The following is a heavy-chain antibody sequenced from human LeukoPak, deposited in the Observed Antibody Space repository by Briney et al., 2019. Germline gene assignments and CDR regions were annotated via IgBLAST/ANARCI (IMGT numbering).Heavy chain of an antibody. CDR2: IYYSGST. Sequence: PSETLSVTCTVSGGSISSYYWSWIRQPPGKGLEWIGYIYYSGSTNYNPSLKSRVTISVDTSKNQFSLKLSSVTAADTAVYYCAGGLTSRDGYTVDYWGQGTLVTVSS. V-gene: IGHV4-59*01. J-gene: IGHJ4*02. D-gene: IGHD5-12*01. CDR1: GGSISSYY. CDR3: AGGLTSRDGYTVDY.